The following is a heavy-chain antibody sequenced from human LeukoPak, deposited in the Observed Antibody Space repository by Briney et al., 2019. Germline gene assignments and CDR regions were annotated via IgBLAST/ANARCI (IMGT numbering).Heavy chain of an antibody. CDR1: RFTFDEYA. Sequence: GGSPRLSCAVSRFTFDEYAIHWVRPAPGDGLEWVSLISRNGGSTFYATSVKGPFTISRDNSKNSLYLQMNSLRTEDTALYYCAKDLATRDAHGAWFDPWGQGTLVTVSS. V-gene: IGHV3-43*02. J-gene: IGHJ5*02. CDR3: AKDLATRDAHGAWFDP. CDR2: ISRNGGST. D-gene: IGHD5-24*01.